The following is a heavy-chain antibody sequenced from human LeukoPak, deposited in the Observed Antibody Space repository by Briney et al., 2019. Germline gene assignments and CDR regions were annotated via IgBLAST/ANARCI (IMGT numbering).Heavy chain of an antibody. Sequence: GASVKVSCKASGYTFTIHYMHWVRQAPGQGLEWMGWINPNSGATSYAQRFQGRVTMTRDTSISTAYMELSGLTSDDTAVYYCARNPPYCTSTSCYNDYWGQGTLVTVSS. CDR1: GYTFTIHY. CDR3: ARNPPYCTSTSCYNDY. J-gene: IGHJ4*02. V-gene: IGHV1-2*02. CDR2: INPNSGAT. D-gene: IGHD2-2*02.